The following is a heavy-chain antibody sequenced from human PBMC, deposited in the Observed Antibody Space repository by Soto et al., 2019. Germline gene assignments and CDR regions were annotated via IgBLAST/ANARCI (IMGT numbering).Heavy chain of an antibody. CDR1: GGSFSGYY. CDR2: INHSGST. CDR3: ASEKGIAAAGTEYDSFDY. D-gene: IGHD6-13*01. J-gene: IGHJ4*02. Sequence: PSETLSLTCAVYGGSFSGYYWSWIRQPPGKGLEWIGEINHSGSTNYNPSLKSRVTISVDTSKNQFSLKLSSVTAADTAVYYCASEKGIAAAGTEYDSFDYWGQGTLVTVSS. V-gene: IGHV4-34*01.